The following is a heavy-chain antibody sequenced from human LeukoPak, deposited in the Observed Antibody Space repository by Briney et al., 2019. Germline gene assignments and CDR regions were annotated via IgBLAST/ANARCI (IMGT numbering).Heavy chain of an antibody. CDR3: ARHPFATPFDY. CDR1: GGSISDNY. CDR2: AYYSGHT. D-gene: IGHD2-15*01. Sequence: SEALSLTCTVSGGSISDNYWSWIRQPPGKGLEWIGYAYYSGHTNYNSSLKSRVTMSLDTSKSQFSLRLSSVTAADTAVYFCARHPFATPFDYWGPGTLVTVSS. V-gene: IGHV4-59*08. J-gene: IGHJ4*02.